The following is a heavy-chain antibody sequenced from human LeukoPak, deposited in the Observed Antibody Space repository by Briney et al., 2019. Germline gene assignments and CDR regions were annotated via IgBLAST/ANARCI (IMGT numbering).Heavy chain of an antibody. V-gene: IGHV1-46*01. CDR3: ARSYCGGDCSDAEYFQH. CDR2: INLSGGST. Sequence: ASVKVSCKASGYTFTSYYMHWVRQAPGQGLEWMGIINLSGGSTSYAQKFQGRVTMTRDTSTSTVYMELSSLRSEDTAVYYCARSYCGGDCSDAEYFQHWGQGTLVTVSS. D-gene: IGHD2-21*02. CDR1: GYTFTSYY. J-gene: IGHJ1*01.